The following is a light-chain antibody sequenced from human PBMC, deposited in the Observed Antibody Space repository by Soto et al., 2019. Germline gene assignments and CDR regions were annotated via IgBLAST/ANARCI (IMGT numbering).Light chain of an antibody. V-gene: IGLV1-40*01. J-gene: IGLJ1*01. Sequence: SVLLQPPSLSGAPGQRVTLSCSGTSSSIGAGYEVHWYHQLPGTAPKLVVSGNGNRPSGVPDRLSASKSGTSASLAITGLQAEDEGHYYCQSYDKRLTADVFGTGNKGTVL. CDR2: GNG. CDR3: QSYDKRLTADV. CDR1: SSSIGAGYE.